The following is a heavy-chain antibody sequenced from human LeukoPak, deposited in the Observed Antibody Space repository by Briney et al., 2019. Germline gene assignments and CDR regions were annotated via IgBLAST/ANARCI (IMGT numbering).Heavy chain of an antibody. V-gene: IGHV3-30*18. D-gene: IGHD3-3*01. CDR1: KFTFSHYG. Sequence: RGSLRLSCTASKFTFSHYGMQWVRQAPGKGLEWVAVISSDGSIKVYADSVKGRFTLSRDNSINTVDLQMNSLRAEDTAVYYCVKEYHSRGFGAYFDYWGQGTLVTVSS. J-gene: IGHJ4*02. CDR3: VKEYHSRGFGAYFDY. CDR2: ISSDGSIK.